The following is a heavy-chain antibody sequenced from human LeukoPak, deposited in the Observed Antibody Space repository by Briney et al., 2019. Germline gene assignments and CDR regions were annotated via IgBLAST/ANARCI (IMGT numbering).Heavy chain of an antibody. V-gene: IGHV1-69*13. J-gene: IGHJ4*02. Sequence: ASVKVSCKASGYTFTSYSMHWVRQAPGQGLEWMGGIIPIFGTANYAQKFQGRVTITADESTSTAYMELSSLGSEDTAVYYCASKGPYSSSWFFIYWGQGTLVTVSS. CDR3: ASKGPYSSSWFFIY. CDR2: IIPIFGTA. CDR1: GYTFTSYS. D-gene: IGHD6-13*01.